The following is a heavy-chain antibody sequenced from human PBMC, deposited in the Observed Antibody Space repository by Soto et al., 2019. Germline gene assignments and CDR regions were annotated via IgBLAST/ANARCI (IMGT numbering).Heavy chain of an antibody. CDR1: GYTFTSSG. J-gene: IGHJ4*02. Sequence: ASVKVSCKASGYTFTSSGISWVRQAPGQGLEWMGWISAYNGNTNYAQKLQGRVTMTTDTSTSTAYMELRSLRSDDTAVYYCARVMRDGYNCDYWGQGTLVTVSS. V-gene: IGHV1-18*04. CDR3: ARVMRDGYNCDY. CDR2: ISAYNGNT. D-gene: IGHD5-12*01.